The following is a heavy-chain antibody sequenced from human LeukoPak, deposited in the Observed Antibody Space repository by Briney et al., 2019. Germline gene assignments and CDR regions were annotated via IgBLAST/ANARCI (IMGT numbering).Heavy chain of an antibody. CDR2: INPNNGGT. D-gene: IGHD1-1*01. J-gene: IGHJ4*02. CDR1: GYMFTGYY. Sequence: ASVKVSCKASGYMFTGYYLHWVRQAPGQGLEWMGWINPNNGGTNYAQKFQGRVTMTSDTPIRTAYMEVSSLTYDDTAVYYCARDGNFDYGCQGNLVIVSS. CDR3: ARDGNFDY. V-gene: IGHV1-2*02.